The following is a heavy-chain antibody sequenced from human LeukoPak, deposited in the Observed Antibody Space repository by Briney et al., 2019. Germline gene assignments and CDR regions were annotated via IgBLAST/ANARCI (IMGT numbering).Heavy chain of an antibody. CDR3: AKDHGWELDGSGEYYFYYCMDV. CDR1: GFTFSSYG. D-gene: IGHD1-26*01. CDR2: IRLDGSHK. V-gene: IGHV3-30*02. J-gene: IGHJ6*03. Sequence: PGGSLRLSCAASGFTFSSYGMHWVCQAPGKGLERVASIRLDGSHKSYADSVKGRFTISRDYSKNTLYLQMNTLRAEDTAVYYCAKDHGWELDGSGEYYFYYCMDVWGKGTTVTIPS.